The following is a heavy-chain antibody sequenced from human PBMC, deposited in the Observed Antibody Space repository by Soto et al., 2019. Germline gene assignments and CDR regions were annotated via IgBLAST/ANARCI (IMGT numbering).Heavy chain of an antibody. V-gene: IGHV4-4*07. CDR3: ARGSITFSSGWYDYYYYGMDV. Sequence: SETLSLTCTVSGGSISSYYWSWIRQPAGKGLEWIGRIYTSGSTNYNPSLKSRVTMSVDTSKNQFSLKLSSVTAADTAVYYSARGSITFSSGWYDYYYYGMDVWGQGTTVTVSS. CDR1: GGSISSYY. D-gene: IGHD6-19*01. J-gene: IGHJ6*02. CDR2: IYTSGST.